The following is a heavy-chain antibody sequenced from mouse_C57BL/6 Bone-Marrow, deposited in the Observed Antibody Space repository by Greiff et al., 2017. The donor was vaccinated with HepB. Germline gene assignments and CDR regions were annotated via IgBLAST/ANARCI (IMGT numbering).Heavy chain of an antibody. Sequence: QVQLQQSGPGLVAPSQSLSITCTVSGFSLTSYGVHWVRQPPGKGLEWLVVIWSDGSTTYNSALKSRLSISKDNSKSQVFLKMNSLQTDDTAMYYWARHGAIYDGYLYAMDYWGQGTSVTVSS. CDR3: ARHGAIYDGYLYAMDY. CDR1: GFSLTSYG. D-gene: IGHD2-3*01. CDR2: IWSDGST. V-gene: IGHV2-6-1*01. J-gene: IGHJ4*01.